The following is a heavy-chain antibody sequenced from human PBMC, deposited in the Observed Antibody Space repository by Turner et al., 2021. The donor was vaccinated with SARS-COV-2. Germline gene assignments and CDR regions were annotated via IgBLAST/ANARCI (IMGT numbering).Heavy chain of an antibody. D-gene: IGHD3-10*01. J-gene: IGHJ6*02. Sequence: QVQLVESGGGVVQPGTSLRLSCAASGFPFSSYGMHWVRQAPGKGLEWVAVKSYDGSTKSYADSVKGRFTISRDNSKNTLYLQMNGLRVEDTAVYYCAKDGGMVRGVYYGMDVWGQGTTVTVSS. CDR2: KSYDGSTK. CDR1: GFPFSSYG. V-gene: IGHV3-30*18. CDR3: AKDGGMVRGVYYGMDV.